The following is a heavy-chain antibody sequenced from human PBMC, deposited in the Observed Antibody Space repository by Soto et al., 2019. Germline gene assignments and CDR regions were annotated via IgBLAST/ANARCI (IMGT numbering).Heavy chain of an antibody. Sequence: QVQLVESGGGVVQPGRSLRLSCAASGFTFSSYGMHWVRQAPGKGLEWVAVISYDGSNKYYADSVKGRFTISRDNSKNTLYLQMNSLRDEDTAVYYCAKDGRIGGYCSGGSCYSYYYYYMDVWGKGTTVTVSS. V-gene: IGHV3-30*18. D-gene: IGHD2-15*01. J-gene: IGHJ6*03. CDR1: GFTFSSYG. CDR3: AKDGRIGGYCSGGSCYSYYYYYMDV. CDR2: ISYDGSNK.